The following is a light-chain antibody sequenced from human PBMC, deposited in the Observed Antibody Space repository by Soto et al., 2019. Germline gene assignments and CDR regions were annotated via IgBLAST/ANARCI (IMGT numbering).Light chain of an antibody. CDR3: QKRSNWPTVT. J-gene: IGKJ4*01. CDR1: QSINRH. Sequence: EIVLTQSPVTLSLSPGERATLSCRDSQSINRHLAWYRQKPWQAPRLLSYDAYNRATGIPATFSGIGPGTDFALTTSSLETEDFGFYYDQKRSNWPTVTFGGGTKVDIK. CDR2: DAY. V-gene: IGKV3-11*01.